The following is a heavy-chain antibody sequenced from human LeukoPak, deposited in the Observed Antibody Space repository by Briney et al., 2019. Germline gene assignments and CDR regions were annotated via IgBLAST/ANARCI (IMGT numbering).Heavy chain of an antibody. J-gene: IGHJ4*02. CDR3: ARDSIAAAGTLTY. V-gene: IGHV3-21*01. CDR2: ISSSSSYI. D-gene: IGHD6-13*01. CDR1: GFTFSSYS. Sequence: PGGSLRLSCAASGFTFSSYSMNWVRQAPGKGLEWVSSISSSSSYIYYADSVKGRFTISRDNAKNSLYLQMNSLRAEDTAVYYCARDSIAAAGTLTYWGQGTLVTVSS.